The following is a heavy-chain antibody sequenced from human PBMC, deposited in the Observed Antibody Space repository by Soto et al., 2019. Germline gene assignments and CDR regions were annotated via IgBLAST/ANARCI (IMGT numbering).Heavy chain of an antibody. V-gene: IGHV1-2*04. D-gene: IGHD5-12*01. CDR1: GYTFTGYY. CDR3: ARGVRLRSPPYNWFDP. Sequence: QVQLVQSGAEVKKPGASVKVSCKASGYTFTGYYMHWVRQAPGQGPEWMGWINPNSGGTNYAQKFQGWVTMTRDTSISTAYMELSRLRSDDTAVYYCARGVRLRSPPYNWFDPWGQGTLVTVSS. J-gene: IGHJ5*02. CDR2: INPNSGGT.